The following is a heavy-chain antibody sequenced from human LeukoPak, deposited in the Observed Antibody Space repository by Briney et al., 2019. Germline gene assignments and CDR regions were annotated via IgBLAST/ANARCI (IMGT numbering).Heavy chain of an antibody. D-gene: IGHD3-22*01. CDR2: IIPIFGTA. V-gene: IGHV1-69*05. CDR3: ARYSSGYYSHFDY. J-gene: IGHJ4*02. Sequence: SVKVSCKASGGTFSSYAISWVRQAPGQGLEWMGGIIPIFGTANYAQKFQGRVTITTDESMSIAYMELNSLRSEDTAVYYCARYSSGYYSHFDYWGQGTLVTVSS. CDR1: GGTFSSYA.